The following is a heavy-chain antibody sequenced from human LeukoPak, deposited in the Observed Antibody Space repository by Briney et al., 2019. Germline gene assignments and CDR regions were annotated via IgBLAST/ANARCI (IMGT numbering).Heavy chain of an antibody. CDR2: INPNSGGT. CDR3: ARVALYGSGSYLSY. D-gene: IGHD3-10*01. Sequence: ASVKVSCKASGYTFTAYYIHWVRQAPGQGLEWMGWINPNSGGTIYEQKFQGRVTLTRDTSINTAYMELNWLRSDDTAVYYCARVALYGSGSYLSYWGQGSLVTVSS. CDR1: GYTFTAYY. J-gene: IGHJ4*02. V-gene: IGHV1-2*02.